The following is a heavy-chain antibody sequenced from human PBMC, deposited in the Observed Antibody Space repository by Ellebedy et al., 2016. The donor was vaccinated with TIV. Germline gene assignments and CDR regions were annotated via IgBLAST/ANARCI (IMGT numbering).Heavy chain of an antibody. CDR1: GYTFTGYY. CDR3: AREYYYDSSGHFNAFDI. J-gene: IGHJ3*02. Sequence: ASVKVSXKASGYTFTGYYMHWVRQAPGQGLEWMGWINPNSGGTNYAQKLQGRVTMTTDTSTSTAYMELRSLRSDDTAVYYCAREYYYDSSGHFNAFDIWGQGTMVTVSS. CDR2: INPNSGGT. V-gene: IGHV1-2*02. D-gene: IGHD3-22*01.